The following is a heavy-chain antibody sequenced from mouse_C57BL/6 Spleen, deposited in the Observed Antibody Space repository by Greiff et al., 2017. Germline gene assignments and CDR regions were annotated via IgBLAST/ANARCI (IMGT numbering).Heavy chain of an antibody. CDR3: AREAYRGYDYFDY. Sequence: VQLQQSGAELVRPGASVQLSCKASGYTFTDYYINWVKQRPGQGLEWIARIYPGSGNPYYNEKFKGKATLTAEKSSSTAYMQLSSLTSEDSAVYFCAREAYRGYDYFDYWGQGTTRTVSS. CDR1: GYTFTDYY. J-gene: IGHJ2*01. D-gene: IGHD3-2*02. V-gene: IGHV1-76*01. CDR2: IYPGSGNP.